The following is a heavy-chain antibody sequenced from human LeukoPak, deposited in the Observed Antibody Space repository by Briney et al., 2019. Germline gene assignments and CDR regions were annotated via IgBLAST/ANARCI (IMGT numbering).Heavy chain of an antibody. J-gene: IGHJ4*02. D-gene: IGHD5-18*01. CDR3: ANDLGWIQLNLG. CDR1: GFTVSSNY. V-gene: IGHV3-53*01. CDR2: TYSNGRT. Sequence: GGSLRLSCAASGFTVSSNYMSWVRQAPGKGLEWVSVTYSNGRTYYTDSVKGRFTISRDISKNTMYLQMNSLRAEDTAVYYCANDLGWIQLNLGRGQGTLVTVSS.